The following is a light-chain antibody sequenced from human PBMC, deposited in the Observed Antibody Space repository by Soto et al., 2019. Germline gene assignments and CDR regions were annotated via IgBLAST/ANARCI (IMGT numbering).Light chain of an antibody. CDR2: DVR. CDR3: SSYSSSDTLV. CDR1: SSDVGGHNF. V-gene: IGLV2-14*03. Sequence: QSALTQPASVSGSPGQSITISCTGTSSDVGGHNFVSWYQQHPGRAPKLMIYDVRNRPSGVSNRFSGSKSANTASLVISGLQAEDEADYYCSSYSSSDTLVFGEGTQLTVL. J-gene: IGLJ2*01.